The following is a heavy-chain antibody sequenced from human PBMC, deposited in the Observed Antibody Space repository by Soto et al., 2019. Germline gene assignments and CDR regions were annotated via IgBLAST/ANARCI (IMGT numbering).Heavy chain of an antibody. J-gene: IGHJ6*02. V-gene: IGHV3-21*01. CDR2: ISSSSSYI. D-gene: IGHD6-19*01. CDR1: GFTFSSYS. CDR3: ARDSVGWLAGEDKYYYYGMDV. Sequence: EVQLVESGGGLVKPGGSLRLSCAASGFTFSSYSMNWVRQAPGKGLEWVSSISSSSSYIYYADSVKGRFTISRDNAKNSLYLQMNSLRAEDTAVYYCARDSVGWLAGEDKYYYYGMDVWGQGTTVTVSS.